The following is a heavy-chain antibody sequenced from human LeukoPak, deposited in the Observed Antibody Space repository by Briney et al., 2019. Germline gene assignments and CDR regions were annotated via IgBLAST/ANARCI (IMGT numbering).Heavy chain of an antibody. J-gene: IGHJ4*02. Sequence: GRSLRLSCAASGFTFSSYGMHWVRQAPGKGLEWVAVISYDGSNKYYADSVKGRFTISRDNSKNMLYLQMNSLRAEDTAVYYCAKDQTDVGWLRLNYWGQGTLVTVSS. CDR2: ISYDGSNK. V-gene: IGHV3-30*18. CDR3: AKDQTDVGWLRLNY. D-gene: IGHD5-12*01. CDR1: GFTFSSYG.